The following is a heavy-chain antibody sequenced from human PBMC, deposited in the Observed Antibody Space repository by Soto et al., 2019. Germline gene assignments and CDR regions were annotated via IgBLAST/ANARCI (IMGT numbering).Heavy chain of an antibody. J-gene: IGHJ4*02. CDR3: ARASDYYESSGYGVGIDY. D-gene: IGHD3-22*01. CDR2: ISYDGSNK. V-gene: IGHV3-30-3*01. CDR1: GFTFSRYA. Sequence: QVQLVESGGSVVQPGRSLRLSCAASGFTFSRYAMHWVRQAPGKGLEWVAVISYDGSNKYYADSVKGRFTISRDNSKNTLYLQMNSLRAEDTAVYYCARASDYYESSGYGVGIDYWGQGTLVTVSS.